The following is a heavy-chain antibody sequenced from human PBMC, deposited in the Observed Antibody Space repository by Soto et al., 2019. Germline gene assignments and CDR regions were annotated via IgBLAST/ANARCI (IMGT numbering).Heavy chain of an antibody. V-gene: IGHV1-8*01. Sequence: QVQLVQSGAEVKKPGASVKVSCKASGYTFTSYDINWVRQATGQGLEWMGWMNPNSGNTGYAQKFQGRVTMTRNTSLSTAYMELSSLRSEDTAVYYGARERYSGYVCGYWGQGTLVTVSS. CDR1: GYTFTSYD. J-gene: IGHJ4*02. D-gene: IGHD5-12*01. CDR3: ARERYSGYVCGY. CDR2: MNPNSGNT.